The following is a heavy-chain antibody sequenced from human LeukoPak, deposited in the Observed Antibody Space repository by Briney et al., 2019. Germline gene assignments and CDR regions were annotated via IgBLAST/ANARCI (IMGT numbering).Heavy chain of an antibody. CDR1: GYTFTGYY. CDR2: INPNSGGT. Sequence: ASVKVSCKSSGYTFTGYYMHWVRQAPGQGLEWIGWINPNSGGTNYAQKFQGRVTMTRDTSISTAYMELSRLRSDDTVVYYCARVGDYGSGSYYGGDWFDPWGQGTLVTVSS. J-gene: IGHJ5*02. D-gene: IGHD3-10*01. V-gene: IGHV1-2*02. CDR3: ARVGDYGSGSYYGGDWFDP.